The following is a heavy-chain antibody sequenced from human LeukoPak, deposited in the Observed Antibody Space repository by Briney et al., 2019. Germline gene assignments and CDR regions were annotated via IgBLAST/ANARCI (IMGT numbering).Heavy chain of an antibody. Sequence: SETLSLTCTASGGSISSYYWSWIRQPPGKGLEWIGYIYYSGSTNYNPSLKSRVTISVDTSKNQFSLRLSSVTAADTAVYYCARVGVYGLCTSSACFSPFDCWGQGTLVTVSS. V-gene: IGHV4-59*12. CDR3: ARVGVYGLCTSSACFSPFDC. CDR2: IYYSGST. J-gene: IGHJ4*02. CDR1: GGSISSYY. D-gene: IGHD2-2*03.